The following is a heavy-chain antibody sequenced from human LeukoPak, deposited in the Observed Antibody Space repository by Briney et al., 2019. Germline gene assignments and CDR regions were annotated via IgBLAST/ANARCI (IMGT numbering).Heavy chain of an antibody. CDR2: INSDGSST. V-gene: IGHV3-74*01. CDR3: ASTYYYDSSGYLLDY. D-gene: IGHD3-22*01. CDR1: GFTFSSYW. Sequence: GGSLRLSCAASGFTFSSYWMHWVRQAPGKGLVWVSRINSDGSSTSYADSVKGRFTISRDNAKNTLYLQMTSLRAEDTAVYYCASTYYYDSSGYLLDYWGQGTLVTVSS. J-gene: IGHJ4*02.